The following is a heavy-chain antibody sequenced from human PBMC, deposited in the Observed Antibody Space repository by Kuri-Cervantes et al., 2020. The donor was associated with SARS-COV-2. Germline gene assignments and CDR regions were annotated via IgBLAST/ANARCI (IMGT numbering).Heavy chain of an antibody. CDR3: ATGISLRFLEWLAAFDI. J-gene: IGHJ3*02. V-gene: IGHV1-24*01. CDR2: FDREDGKR. CDR1: GYTLPELS. D-gene: IGHD3-3*01. Sequence: ASVKVSCKVSGYTLPELSMHWVRQAPGKGLEWMGGFDREDGKRVYAQKFQGRVTMTEDTSTHTAYMELSSLRSEDTAVYYCATGISLRFLEWLAAFDIWGQGTVVTVSS.